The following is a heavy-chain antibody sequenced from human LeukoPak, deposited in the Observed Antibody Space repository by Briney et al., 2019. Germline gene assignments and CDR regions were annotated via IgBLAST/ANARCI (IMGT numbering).Heavy chain of an antibody. D-gene: IGHD4-17*01. CDR3: ARDDYGDLYSGYYFDY. J-gene: IGHJ4*02. Sequence: PSETLSLTCTVSGGSISSGGYYWSWIRQHPGKGLEWIGYIYYSGSTYYNPSLKSRVTISVDTSKNQFSLKLSSVTAEDTAVYYCARDDYGDLYSGYYFDYWGQGTLVTVSS. CDR1: GGSISSGGYY. V-gene: IGHV4-31*03. CDR2: IYYSGST.